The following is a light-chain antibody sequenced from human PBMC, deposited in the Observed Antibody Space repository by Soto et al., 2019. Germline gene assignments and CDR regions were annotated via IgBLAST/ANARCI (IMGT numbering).Light chain of an antibody. CDR2: GHS. CDR3: QSYDSSLSGHVV. J-gene: IGLJ2*01. CDR1: SSNIGAGYD. V-gene: IGLV1-40*01. Sequence: QAVVTQPPSVSGAPGQRVTISCTGRSSNIGAGYDVHWYQQLPGTAPKLLIYGHSNRPSGVPDRFSGSKSGTSASLAITGLQAEDEADYYCQSYDSSLSGHVVFGGGTKLTVL.